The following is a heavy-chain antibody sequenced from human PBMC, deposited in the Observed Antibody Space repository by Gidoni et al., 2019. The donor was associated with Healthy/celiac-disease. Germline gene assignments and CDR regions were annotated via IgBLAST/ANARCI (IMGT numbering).Heavy chain of an antibody. Sequence: QVQLVQSGAEVKKPGSSVKVSCKASGGTFSSYAISWVRQAPGQGLEWMEGIIPSFGTANDAQKFQGRVTITADESTSTAYMELSSLRSEDTAVYYCARSKGPTVRFYYWGQGTLVTGSS. CDR2: IIPSFGTA. J-gene: IGHJ4*02. V-gene: IGHV1-69*01. CDR3: ARSKGPTVRFYY. D-gene: IGHD4-17*01. CDR1: GGTFSSYA.